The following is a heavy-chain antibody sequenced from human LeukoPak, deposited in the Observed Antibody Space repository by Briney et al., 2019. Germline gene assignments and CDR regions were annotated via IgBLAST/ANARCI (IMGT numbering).Heavy chain of an antibody. D-gene: IGHD3-22*01. CDR1: GYTFIRYG. J-gene: IGHJ4*02. CDR3: ARHSGYHSTMYLDY. V-gene: IGHV1-69*13. CDR2: ITAIFRTA. Sequence: ASVKVSCKASGYTFIRYGISWVRQAPGQGLEWMGGITAIFRTANYAQKFQGRVTITADEFMSTVYMELSSLRSEDTAVYYCARHSGYHSTMYLDYWGQGTLVTVSS.